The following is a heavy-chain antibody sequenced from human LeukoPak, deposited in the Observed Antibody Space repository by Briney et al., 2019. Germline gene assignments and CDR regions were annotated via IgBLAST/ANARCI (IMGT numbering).Heavy chain of an antibody. CDR3: ARYLRFLEWPLMDV. D-gene: IGHD3-3*01. CDR2: IYYSGST. Sequence: SETLSLTCTVSGGSISSGGYYWSWIRQHPGEGLEWIGYIYYSGSTYYNPSLKSRVTISVDTSKNQFSLKLSSVTAADTAVYYCARYLRFLEWPLMDVWGQGTTVTVSS. V-gene: IGHV4-31*03. J-gene: IGHJ6*02. CDR1: GGSISSGGYY.